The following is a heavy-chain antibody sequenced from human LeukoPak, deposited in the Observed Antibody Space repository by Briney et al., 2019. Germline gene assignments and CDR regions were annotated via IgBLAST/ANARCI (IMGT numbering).Heavy chain of an antibody. J-gene: IGHJ5*02. V-gene: IGHV1-69*13. Sequence: AASVKVSCKASGGTFSTYAISWVRQAPGQGLEWMGGIIPIFGTANYAQKFQGRVTITADESTSTAYMELSSLRSEDTAVYYCARAQGRYSGSYYVDWFDPWGQGTLVTVSS. CDR3: ARAQGRYSGSYYVDWFDP. CDR1: GGTFSTYA. D-gene: IGHD1-26*01. CDR2: IIPIFGTA.